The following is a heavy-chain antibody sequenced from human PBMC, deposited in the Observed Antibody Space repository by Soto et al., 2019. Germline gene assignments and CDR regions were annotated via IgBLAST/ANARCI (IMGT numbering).Heavy chain of an antibody. J-gene: IGHJ4*02. Sequence: SCKASIVTVISYTNNWVRQPPGQGLEWMGGIIPIFGTANYAQKFQGRVTITADESTSTAYMELSSLRSEDTAVYYCAIIGTAMARTRFDYWCQGTLVTVSS. CDR1: IVTVISYT. V-gene: IGHV1-69*01. D-gene: IGHD5-18*01. CDR3: AIIGTAMARTRFDY. CDR2: IIPIFGTA.